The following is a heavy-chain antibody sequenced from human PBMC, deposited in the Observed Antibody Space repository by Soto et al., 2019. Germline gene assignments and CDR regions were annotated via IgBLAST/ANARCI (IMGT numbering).Heavy chain of an antibody. CDR1: GYTFTGYY. J-gene: IGHJ6*02. CDR2: INPNSGGT. CDR3: AIGKVLRSYYYGMDV. Sequence: ASVKVSCKASGYTFTGYYMHWVRQAPGQGLEWMRWINPNSGGTNYTQKFQGRVTRTRDTSISTAYMDLSRLRSDDTAVYYCAIGKVLRSYYYGMDVWGQGTTVTVSS. V-gene: IGHV1-2*02. D-gene: IGHD4-17*01.